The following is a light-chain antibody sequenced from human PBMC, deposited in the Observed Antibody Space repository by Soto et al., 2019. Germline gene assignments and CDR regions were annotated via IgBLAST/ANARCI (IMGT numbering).Light chain of an antibody. Sequence: EIVLTQSPGTLPLSPGERATLSCRASLSVASNYVAWYQQKPGQAPRLLIYAASGRATGIPDRFSGSGSGTDGTLAISRLDPDDFAVYDCQQYASGPWTFGQGTKVEIK. V-gene: IGKV3-20*01. CDR3: QQYASGPWT. J-gene: IGKJ1*01. CDR2: AAS. CDR1: LSVASNY.